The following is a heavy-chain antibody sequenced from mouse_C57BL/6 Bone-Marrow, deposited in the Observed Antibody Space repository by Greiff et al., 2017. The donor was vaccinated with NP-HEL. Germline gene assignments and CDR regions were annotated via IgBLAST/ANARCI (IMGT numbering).Heavy chain of an antibody. CDR3: ARRGYGNFPYAMDY. CDR1: GYTFTSYW. D-gene: IGHD2-1*01. Sequence: QVQLQQPGAELVKPGASVKLSCKASGYTFTSYWMHWVKQRPGQGLEWIGMIHPNSGSTNYNEKFKSKATLTVDKSSSTAYMQLSSRTSEDSAVYYCARRGYGNFPYAMDYWGQGTSVTVSS. J-gene: IGHJ4*01. CDR2: IHPNSGST. V-gene: IGHV1-64*01.